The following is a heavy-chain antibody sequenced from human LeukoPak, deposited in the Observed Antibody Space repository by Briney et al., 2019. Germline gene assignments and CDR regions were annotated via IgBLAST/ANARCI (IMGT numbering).Heavy chain of an antibody. Sequence: SETLSLTCAVSGDSISSYTWWHWIRQPPGKGLEWIGEIFHTGTTYYNPSLRSRATISVDTSDNRFSLRLRPVTAADTAVYYCAREKPVFGATSLDSWGQGTLVTVSS. J-gene: IGHJ4*02. V-gene: IGHV4-4*02. CDR1: GDSISSYTW. CDR3: AREKPVFGATSLDS. D-gene: IGHD3-16*01. CDR2: IFHTGTT.